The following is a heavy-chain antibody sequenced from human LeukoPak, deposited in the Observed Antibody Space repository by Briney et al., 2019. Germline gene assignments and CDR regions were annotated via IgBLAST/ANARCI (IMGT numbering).Heavy chain of an antibody. CDR1: GGSFSGYY. J-gene: IGHJ4*02. CDR3: ARRGYGDYAPFDY. D-gene: IGHD4-17*01. Sequence: PSETLSLTCAVYGGSFSGYYMSWVRQAPGKGLEWVSIIYSGGSTYYADSVKGRFTISRDNSKNTLYLQMNSLRAEDTAVYYCARRGYGDYAPFDYWGQGTLVTVSS. V-gene: IGHV3-66*04. CDR2: IYSGGST.